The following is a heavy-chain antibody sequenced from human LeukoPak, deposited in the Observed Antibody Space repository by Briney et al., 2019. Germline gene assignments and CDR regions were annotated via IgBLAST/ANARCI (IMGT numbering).Heavy chain of an antibody. D-gene: IGHD5-24*01. CDR2: ISGSGGST. J-gene: IGHJ4*02. Sequence: QPGGSLRLSCAASGFTFSSYGMSWARQAPGKGLGWVSAISGSGGSTYYADSVKGRFTISRDNSKNSLYLQMNSLRAEDTAVYYCASSRAHTRWLQSRGGDYWGQGTLVTVSS. V-gene: IGHV3-23*01. CDR3: ASSRAHTRWLQSRGGDY. CDR1: GFTFSSYG.